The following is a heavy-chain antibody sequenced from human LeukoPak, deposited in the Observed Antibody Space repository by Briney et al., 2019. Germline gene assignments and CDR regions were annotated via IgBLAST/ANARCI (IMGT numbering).Heavy chain of an antibody. CDR1: GFTFDDYA. CDR3: ATLNGSGSYAVDY. J-gene: IGHJ4*02. V-gene: IGHV3-9*01. CDR2: ISWNSGSI. D-gene: IGHD3-10*01. Sequence: GGSLRLSCAASGFTFDDYAMHWVRQAPGKGLEWVSGISWNSGSIGYADSVKGRFTISRDNAKNSLYLQMNSLRAEDTALYYCATLNGSGSYAVDYWGQGTLVTVSS.